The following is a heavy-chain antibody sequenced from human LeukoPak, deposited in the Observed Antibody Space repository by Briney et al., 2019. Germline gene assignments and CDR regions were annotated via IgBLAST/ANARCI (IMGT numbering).Heavy chain of an antibody. V-gene: IGHV1-2*02. CDR3: ARGTGEGYTYGRYYFDY. CDR2: INPNSGGT. CDR1: GYTFTGYY. J-gene: IGHJ4*02. Sequence: ASVKVSCKASGYTFTGYYMHRVRQAPGQGLEWMGWINPNSGGTNYAQKFQGRVTMTRDTSISTAYMELSRLRSDDTAVYYCARGTGEGYTYGRYYFDYWGQGTLVTVSS. D-gene: IGHD5-18*01.